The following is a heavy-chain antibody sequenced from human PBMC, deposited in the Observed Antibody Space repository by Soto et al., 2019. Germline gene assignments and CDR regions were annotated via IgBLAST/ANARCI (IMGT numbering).Heavy chain of an antibody. J-gene: IGHJ6*02. V-gene: IGHV3-48*03. D-gene: IGHD2-2*01. CDR1: GFTFTGYE. Sequence: PGGSLRLSCVASGFTFTGYEMNLVRQAPGKGLECVSYISSSGNSKYYADFVKVRFTISRDNAKNSLYLQMNSLRAEDTAIYYCASESCSSSSCSTRYGMDVWGQGSTVTVSS. CDR2: ISSSGNSK. CDR3: ASESCSSSSCSTRYGMDV.